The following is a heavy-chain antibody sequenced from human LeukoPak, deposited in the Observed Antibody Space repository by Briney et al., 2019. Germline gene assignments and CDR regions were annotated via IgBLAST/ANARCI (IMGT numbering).Heavy chain of an antibody. V-gene: IGHV3-74*01. Sequence: GGSLRLSCAASGFSFSSSWMHWVRQVPGKELVWVSRINDDETSTTYADSVKGRFTISRDNAKSTLFLQMNSLRADDTAVYYCATTGYGSYYDYWGQGTLVTVSS. CDR3: ATTGYGSYYDY. J-gene: IGHJ4*02. CDR1: GFSFSSSW. CDR2: INDDETST. D-gene: IGHD3-9*01.